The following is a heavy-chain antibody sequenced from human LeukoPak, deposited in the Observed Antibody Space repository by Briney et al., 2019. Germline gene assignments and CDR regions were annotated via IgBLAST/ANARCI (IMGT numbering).Heavy chain of an antibody. CDR2: ISGSGGST. CDR1: GFTFSSYA. V-gene: IGHV3-23*01. D-gene: IGHD6-13*01. Sequence: GGSLRLSCAASGFTFSSYAMSWVRQAPGKGLEWVSAISGSGGSTYYADSVKGRFTISRDNSKNTLYLRMNSLRAEDTAVYYCARVGDYSSSWYDLLYFDSWGPGTLVTVSS. CDR3: ARVGDYSSSWYDLLYFDS. J-gene: IGHJ4*02.